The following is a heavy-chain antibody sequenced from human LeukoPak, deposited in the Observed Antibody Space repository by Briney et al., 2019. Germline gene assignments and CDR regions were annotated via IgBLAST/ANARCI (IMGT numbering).Heavy chain of an antibody. V-gene: IGHV1-69*06. CDR3: AALDYYGSGRSYDAFDI. D-gene: IGHD3-10*01. Sequence: SVKLSCKASGGTFSSYAISWVRQAPGQGLEWMGGIIPIFGTANYAQKFQGRVTITADKSTSTAYMELSSLRSEDTAVYYCAALDYYGSGRSYDAFDIWGQGTMVTVSS. CDR2: IIPIFGTA. CDR1: GGTFSSYA. J-gene: IGHJ3*02.